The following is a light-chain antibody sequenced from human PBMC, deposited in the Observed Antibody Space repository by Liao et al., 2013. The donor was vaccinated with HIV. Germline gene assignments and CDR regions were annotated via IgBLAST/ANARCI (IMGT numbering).Light chain of an antibody. Sequence: SYDLTQPPSVSVAPGKTARITCGGNNIGSKSVHWYQQKPGQAPVVVIYYDNDRPSGIPERFSGSNSGNTATLSISRVEAGDEADYYCQVWDSSSDHSNYVFGTGTKVTVL. V-gene: IGLV3-21*01. CDR2: YDN. J-gene: IGLJ1*01. CDR1: NIGSKS. CDR3: QVWDSSSDHSNYV.